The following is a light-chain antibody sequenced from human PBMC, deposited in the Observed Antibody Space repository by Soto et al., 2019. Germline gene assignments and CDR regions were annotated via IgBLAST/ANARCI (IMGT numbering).Light chain of an antibody. V-gene: IGKV1-5*01. Sequence: DIQMTQSPSTLSASVGDRVTITCRASQSIRSWLAWYQQKPGKAPKLLIYDASSLERGVPSRFSGSGSGTEFTLTISSMQPDDFATYYCQQYITYRTFGHGTKVEIK. CDR2: DAS. CDR3: QQYITYRT. CDR1: QSIRSW. J-gene: IGKJ1*01.